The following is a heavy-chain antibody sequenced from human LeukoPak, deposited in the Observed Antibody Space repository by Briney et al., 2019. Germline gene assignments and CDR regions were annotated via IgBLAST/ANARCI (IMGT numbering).Heavy chain of an antibody. CDR3: ARDLYSSSWLNYFDY. D-gene: IGHD6-13*01. CDR2: IYYSGST. J-gene: IGHJ4*02. CDR1: GGSISSYY. V-gene: IGHV4-59*01. Sequence: SETLSLTCTVSGGSISSYYWSWIRQPPGKGLEWIGYIYYSGSTNYNPSLKSRVTISVATSKNQFSLKLSSVTAADTAVYYCARDLYSSSWLNYFDYWGQGTLVTVSS.